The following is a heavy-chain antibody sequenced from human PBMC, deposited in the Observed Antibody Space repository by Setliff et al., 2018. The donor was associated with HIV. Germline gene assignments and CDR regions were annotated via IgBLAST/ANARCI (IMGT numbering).Heavy chain of an antibody. Sequence: PSETLSLTCTVSGGSISSGDYYWSWIRQPPGKGLEWIGYIYYSGSTYYNPSLKSRVTISVDTSKNQFSLNRTSVNAADTAVYFCASRVYYYDESRVLREEGFVPWGQGTLVTVSS. CDR1: GGSISSGDYY. V-gene: IGHV4-30-4*08. CDR2: IYYSGST. J-gene: IGHJ5*02. D-gene: IGHD3-22*01. CDR3: ASRVYYYDESRVLREEGFVP.